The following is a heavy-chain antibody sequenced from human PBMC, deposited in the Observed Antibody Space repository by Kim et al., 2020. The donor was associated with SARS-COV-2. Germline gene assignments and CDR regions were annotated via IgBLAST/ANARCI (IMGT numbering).Heavy chain of an antibody. Sequence: SETLSLTCAVYGGSFSGYYWSWIRQPPGKGLEWIGEINHSGSTNHNPSLKSRVTISVDTSKNQSSLKLSSVTAADTAVYYCARGGRRYYAYWGQGTLVTVSS. CDR3: ARGGRRYYAY. CDR2: INHSGST. CDR1: GGSFSGYY. J-gene: IGHJ4*02. D-gene: IGHD3-10*01. V-gene: IGHV4-34*01.